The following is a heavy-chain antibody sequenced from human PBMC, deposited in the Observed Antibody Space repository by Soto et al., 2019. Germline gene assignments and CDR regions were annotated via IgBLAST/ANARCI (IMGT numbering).Heavy chain of an antibody. D-gene: IGHD6-19*01. CDR2: ISGSGGST. V-gene: IGHV3-23*01. CDR3: AKAPWKSDSSGWYYDY. J-gene: IGHJ4*02. CDR1: GFTFSSYA. Sequence: PGGSLRLSCAASGFTFSSYAMSWVRQAPGKGLEWVSAISGSGGSTYYADSVKGRFTISRDNSKNTLYLQMNSLRAEDTAVYYCAKAPWKSDSSGWYYDYWGQGTLVTVSS.